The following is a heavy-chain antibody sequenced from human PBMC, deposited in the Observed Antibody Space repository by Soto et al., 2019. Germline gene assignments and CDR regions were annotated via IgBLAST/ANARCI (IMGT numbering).Heavy chain of an antibody. D-gene: IGHD6-19*01. V-gene: IGHV1-2*02. CDR3: ARVAETGNWFDP. J-gene: IGHJ5*02. CDR2: INPNSGGT. Sequence: GASVKVSCKASGYTFTDYYMHWVRQASGQGLEWMGWINPNSGGTKFAQKFQGRVTMARDTSFSTAYMELRRLTSDDTAVYYCARVAETGNWFDPWGPGTLVTVSS. CDR1: GYTFTDYY.